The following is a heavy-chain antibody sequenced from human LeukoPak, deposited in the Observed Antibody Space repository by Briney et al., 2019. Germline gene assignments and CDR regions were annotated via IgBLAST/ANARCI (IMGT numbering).Heavy chain of an antibody. J-gene: IGHJ4*02. Sequence: QTGGSLRLSCATSGFAFSTQGMHCVRQAPGKGLEWVAAIWHDGNNKYYVDSVKGRFTISRDNSKSTVYLQMNSLRVEDTAVYYCARDSGDSSGYYPGYWGQGTLVTVSS. CDR3: ARDSGDSSGYYPGY. V-gene: IGHV3-33*01. CDR1: GFAFSTQG. D-gene: IGHD3-22*01. CDR2: IWHDGNNK.